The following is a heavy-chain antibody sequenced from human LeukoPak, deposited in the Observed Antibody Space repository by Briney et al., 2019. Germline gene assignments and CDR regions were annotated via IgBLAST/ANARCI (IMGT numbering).Heavy chain of an antibody. CDR2: INPNSGGT. Sequence: ASVKVSCKASGYTFTGYYMHWVRQAPGQGLEWMGWINPNSGGTNYAQKFQGRVTMTRDTSISTAYMELSRLRSDDTAVYYCARDMVRGVPFDPWGQGTLVTVSS. V-gene: IGHV1-2*02. CDR3: ARDMVRGVPFDP. J-gene: IGHJ5*02. D-gene: IGHD3-10*01. CDR1: GYTFTGYY.